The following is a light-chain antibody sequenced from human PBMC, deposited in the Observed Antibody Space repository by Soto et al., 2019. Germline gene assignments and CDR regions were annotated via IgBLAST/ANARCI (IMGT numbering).Light chain of an antibody. J-gene: IGLJ1*01. CDR2: EVS. CDR1: SSDIGGYNY. Sequence: QSALTQPASVSGSPGQSITISCTGTSSDIGGYNYVSWYQQHPGKAPKLMIYEVSNRPSGVSNRFSGSKSGNTASLTISGLQAEDEAAYYCSSYTGFNSYVFGTGTKLTVL. CDR3: SSYTGFNSYV. V-gene: IGLV2-14*01.